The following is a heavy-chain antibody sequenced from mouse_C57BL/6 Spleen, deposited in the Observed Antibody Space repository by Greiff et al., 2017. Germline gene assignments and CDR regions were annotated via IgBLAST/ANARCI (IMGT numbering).Heavy chain of an antibody. V-gene: IGHV1-64*01. Sequence: QVQLQQPGAELVKPGASVKLSCKASGYTFTSYWMHWVKQRPGQGLEWIGMIHPNSGSTNYNEKFKSKATLTVDKSSSTAYMQLSSLTSEDSAVYYCARPSYYYGSSYDAMDYWGQGTSVTVSS. CDR1: GYTFTSYW. D-gene: IGHD1-1*01. J-gene: IGHJ4*01. CDR2: IHPNSGST. CDR3: ARPSYYYGSSYDAMDY.